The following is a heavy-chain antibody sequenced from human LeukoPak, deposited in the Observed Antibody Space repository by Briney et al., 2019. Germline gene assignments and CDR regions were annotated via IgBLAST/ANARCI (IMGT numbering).Heavy chain of an antibody. Sequence: PGGSLRLSCAASGFTFSSYAMNWVRQAPGKGLEWVSGTSGSGSSTYYADSVKGRFTISRDNSKNTLYMQMNSLRAEDTAVYYCAKESGSPYYFDYWGQGTLVTVSS. CDR1: GFTFSSYA. J-gene: IGHJ4*02. CDR2: TSGSGSST. D-gene: IGHD1-26*01. CDR3: AKESGSPYYFDY. V-gene: IGHV3-23*01.